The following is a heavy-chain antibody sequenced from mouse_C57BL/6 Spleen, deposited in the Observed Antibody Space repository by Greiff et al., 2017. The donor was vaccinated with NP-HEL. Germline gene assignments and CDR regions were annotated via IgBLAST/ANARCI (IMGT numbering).Heavy chain of an antibody. CDR1: GFTFSSYT. CDR2: ISGGGGNT. D-gene: IGHD2-5*01. V-gene: IGHV5-9*01. J-gene: IGHJ4*01. CDR3: ASAYYSNYYYAMDY. Sequence: EVKLMESGGGLVKPGGSLKLSCAASGFTFSSYTMSWVRQTPEKRLEWVATISGGGGNTYYPDSVKGRFTISRDNAKNTLYLQMSSLRSEDTALYYCASAYYSNYYYAMDYWGQGTSVTVSS.